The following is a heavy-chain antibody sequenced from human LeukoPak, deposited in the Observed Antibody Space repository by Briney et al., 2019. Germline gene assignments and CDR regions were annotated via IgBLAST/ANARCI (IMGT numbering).Heavy chain of an antibody. J-gene: IGHJ4*02. V-gene: IGHV3-74*01. CDR1: GFTFSGYW. CDR2: INGDGSRT. CDR3: SRGNYFDY. Sequence: GGSLRLSCAASGFTFSGYWVHWVRQAPGKGLVWVSVINGDGSRTIYADSVKGRFTISRDNAKNTLYLQMASLRAEDTAVYYCSRGNYFDYWGQGALVTVSS.